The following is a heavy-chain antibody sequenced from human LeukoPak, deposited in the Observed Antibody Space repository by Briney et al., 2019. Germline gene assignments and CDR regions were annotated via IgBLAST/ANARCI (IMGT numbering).Heavy chain of an antibody. V-gene: IGHV4-4*07. J-gene: IGHJ3*02. CDR3: ARVKHYYDFWSGYDDAFDI. D-gene: IGHD3-3*01. CDR1: GGSISSYY. CDR2: IYTSGST. Sequence: PSETLSLTCTVSGGSISSYYWSWIRQPAGKGLEWIGRIYTSGSTNYNPSFKSRVTMSVDTSKNQFSLKLSSVTAADTAVYYCARVKHYYDFWSGYDDAFDIWGQGTMVTVSS.